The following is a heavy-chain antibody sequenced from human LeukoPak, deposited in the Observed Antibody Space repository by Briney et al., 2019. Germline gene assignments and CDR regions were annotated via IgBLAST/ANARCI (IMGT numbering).Heavy chain of an antibody. V-gene: IGHV3-23*01. Sequence: GGSLRLSCAASGFTFSSYAMTWVRQAPGKGLEWVSAISGSGGSTYYADSVKGRFTISRDNSKNTLYLQMNSLRAEDTAVYYCSKGGSITIIDYWGQGTLVTVSS. CDR2: ISGSGGST. J-gene: IGHJ4*02. CDR3: SKGGSITIIDY. CDR1: GFTFSSYA. D-gene: IGHD3-3*01.